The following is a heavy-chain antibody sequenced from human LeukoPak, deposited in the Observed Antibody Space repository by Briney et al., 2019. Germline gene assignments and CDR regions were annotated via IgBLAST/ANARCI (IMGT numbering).Heavy chain of an antibody. J-gene: IGHJ5*02. D-gene: IGHD2-15*01. V-gene: IGHV4-34*01. Sequence: SETLSLTCTVSGGSISSYYWSWIRQPAGKGLEWIGEINHSGSTNYNPSLKSRVTISVDTSKNQFSLKLSSVTAADTAVYYCARGPPYCSGGSCYYYNWFDPWGQGTLVTVSS. CDR2: INHSGST. CDR1: GGSISSYY. CDR3: ARGPPYCSGGSCYYYNWFDP.